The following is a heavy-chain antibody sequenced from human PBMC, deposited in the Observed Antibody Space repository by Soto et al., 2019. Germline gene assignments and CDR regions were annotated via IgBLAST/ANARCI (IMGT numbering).Heavy chain of an antibody. V-gene: IGHV3-48*02. CDR3: VRDRGWTGYHLEY. D-gene: IGHD5-12*01. CDR2: ISSTSRSTI. J-gene: IGHJ4*02. Sequence: EVQLVESGGGLVQPGGSLRLSCAASGFTFRSYAMNWVRQAPGKGLEWVSYISSTSRSTIYYADSVKGRFTISRDDAKNSLYLQMNSLRDEDTAVYYCVRDRGWTGYHLEYWGQGTLVAVSS. CDR1: GFTFRSYA.